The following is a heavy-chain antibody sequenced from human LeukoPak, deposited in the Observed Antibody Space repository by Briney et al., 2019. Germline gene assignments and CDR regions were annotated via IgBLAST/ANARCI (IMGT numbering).Heavy chain of an antibody. V-gene: IGHV3-23*01. CDR2: ISGSGGGT. D-gene: IGHD1-20*01. CDR3: AKGALYNWNDV. Sequence: GGSLRLSCAASGFIFGSYGMSWVRQAPGRGLEWVSGISGSGGGTYYADSVKGRFTISRDNSKNTLYLQMNSLRAEDTAVYYCAKGALYNWNDVWGQGTLVTVSS. CDR1: GFIFGSYG. J-gene: IGHJ4*02.